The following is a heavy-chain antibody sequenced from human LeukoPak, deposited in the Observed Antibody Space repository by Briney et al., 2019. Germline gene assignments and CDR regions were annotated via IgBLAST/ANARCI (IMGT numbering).Heavy chain of an antibody. CDR3: ARDQSDYYGSGSYSEGSY. D-gene: IGHD3-10*01. CDR2: ISSGSSTI. CDR1: GFTFSSYS. Sequence: PGGSLRLSCAASGFTFSSYSMNWVRQAPGKGPEWVSYISSGSSTIYYADSVKGRFTISRDNAKNSLYLQMNGPRDEDTAVYYCARDQSDYYGSGSYSEGSYWGQGTLVTVSS. J-gene: IGHJ4*02. V-gene: IGHV3-48*02.